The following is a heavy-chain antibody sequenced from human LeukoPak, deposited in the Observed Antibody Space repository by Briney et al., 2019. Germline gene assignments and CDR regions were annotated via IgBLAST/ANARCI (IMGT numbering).Heavy chain of an antibody. V-gene: IGHV3-21*06. D-gene: IGHD2-15*01. CDR1: VFTVSTYN. J-gene: IGHJ6*03. Sequence: GGSLRLSCAASVFTVSTYNMNWVRQAPGKGLEWDSSITSSSRYTFYADSVKGRFTISRDNAKNSLYLQMNSLRAEDTALYYCARDRCSGGRCYSLSVGHMDVWGKGTTVTVSS. CDR2: ITSSSRYT. CDR3: ARDRCSGGRCYSLSVGHMDV.